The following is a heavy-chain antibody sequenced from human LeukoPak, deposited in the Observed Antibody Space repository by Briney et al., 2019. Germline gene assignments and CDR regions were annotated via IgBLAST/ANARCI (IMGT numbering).Heavy chain of an antibody. CDR1: GFTLSTYA. CDR3: AKDLEYYFGSGSYILDY. Sequence: SGGSLRLSCAASGFTLSTYAMSWVRQAPGKGPEWVSVIGSSGGGTYYADSVKGRFTISRDNSKSTLYLQMNSLRAEDTAVYYCAKDLEYYFGSGSYILDYWGQGTLVTVSS. V-gene: IGHV3-23*01. D-gene: IGHD3-10*01. J-gene: IGHJ4*02. CDR2: IGSSGGGT.